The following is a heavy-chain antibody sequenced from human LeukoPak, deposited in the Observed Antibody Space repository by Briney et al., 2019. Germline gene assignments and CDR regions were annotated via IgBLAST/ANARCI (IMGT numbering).Heavy chain of an antibody. D-gene: IGHD2-15*01. CDR2: ISSSSSYI. J-gene: IGHJ3*01. Sequence: GGSLRLSCAASGFTFSSYSMNWVRQAPGKGLEWVSYISSSSSYIYYADSVKGRFTISRDNAKNSLYLQMNSLRAEDTALYYCARRKYDCSGGSCYGFAFDLWGQGTMVTVSS. CDR1: GFTFSSYS. V-gene: IGHV3-21*05. CDR3: ARRKYDCSGGSCYGFAFDL.